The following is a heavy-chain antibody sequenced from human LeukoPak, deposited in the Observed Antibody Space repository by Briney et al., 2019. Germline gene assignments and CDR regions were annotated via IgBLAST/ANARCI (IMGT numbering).Heavy chain of an antibody. Sequence: PGGSLRLSCAASGFTFSSYAMSWVRQAPGKGLEWVSRINTDGSSTSYADSVKGRFTISRDNAKNTLYLQMNSLRAEDTAVYYCARVKVRIGYEDDYWGQGTLVTVSS. V-gene: IGHV3-74*01. CDR1: GFTFSSYA. D-gene: IGHD5-12*01. J-gene: IGHJ4*02. CDR3: ARVKVRIGYEDDY. CDR2: INTDGSST.